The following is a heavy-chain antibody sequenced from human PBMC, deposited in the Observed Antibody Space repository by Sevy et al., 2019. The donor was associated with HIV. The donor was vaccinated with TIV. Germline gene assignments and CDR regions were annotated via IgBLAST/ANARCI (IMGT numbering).Heavy chain of an antibody. CDR1: GFTFSGYA. CDR3: AKGDFYYDSSGYYLFDY. V-gene: IGHV3-23*01. Sequence: GGPLRLSCAASGFTFSGYAMSWVRQAPGKGLEWVSGISGSGDNSYYADSVKGRFTISRDNSKNTLYLQMNILRAEDTAVYYCAKGDFYYDSSGYYLFDYWGQGTLVTVSS. CDR2: ISGSGDNS. D-gene: IGHD3-22*01. J-gene: IGHJ4*02.